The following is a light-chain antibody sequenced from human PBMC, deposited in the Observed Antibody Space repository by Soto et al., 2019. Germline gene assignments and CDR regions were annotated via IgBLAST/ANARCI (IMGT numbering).Light chain of an antibody. V-gene: IGLV2-8*01. J-gene: IGLJ1*01. CDR2: DVN. CDR3: SSHEGSNNPFV. Sequence: QSVLTQPPSASGSPGQSVTISCTGTSGDVGGYNYVSWYQQHPGKAPKLMIYDVNKRPSGVPDSFSGSKSGNTATLTVSGLQAEDEADYYFSSHEGSNNPFVFGTGTKLTVL. CDR1: SGDVGGYNY.